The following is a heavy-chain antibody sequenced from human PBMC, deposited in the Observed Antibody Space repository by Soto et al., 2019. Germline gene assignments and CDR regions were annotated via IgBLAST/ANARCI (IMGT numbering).Heavy chain of an antibody. V-gene: IGHV3-7*01. CDR1: GFTFSSYR. D-gene: IGHD6-13*01. CDR2: IKQDGSEK. CDR3: ARDHGWDISSCDY. Sequence: PGGSLRLSCAASGFTFSSYRMSWVRQAPGKGLEWVANIKQDGSEKYYVDSVKGRFTISRDNAKNSLYLQMNSLRAEDTALYYCARDHGWDISSCDYWGQGTLVTVSS. J-gene: IGHJ4*02.